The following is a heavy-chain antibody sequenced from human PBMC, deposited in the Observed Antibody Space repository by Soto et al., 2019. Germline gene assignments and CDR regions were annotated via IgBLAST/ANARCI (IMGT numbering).Heavy chain of an antibody. J-gene: IGHJ4*02. Sequence: QVHLVQSGAEVRKPGASVKVSCKASGYSFTTYGFSWVRQAPGQGLEWMGWINVYTGDTIYTQKLQGRVTMTTDTSTNTAYMELRSLTSDDTAVYYCARKGALSGYSQDYLDYWGQGTLVTVSS. V-gene: IGHV1-18*01. CDR3: ARKGALSGYSQDYLDY. D-gene: IGHD3-9*01. CDR2: INVYTGDT. CDR1: GYSFTTYG.